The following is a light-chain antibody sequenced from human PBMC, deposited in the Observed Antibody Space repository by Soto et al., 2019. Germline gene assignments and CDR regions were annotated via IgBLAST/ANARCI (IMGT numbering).Light chain of an antibody. CDR1: QSVSSN. V-gene: IGKV3-15*01. Sequence: EIVMTQSPAPLSLSPVERANLACRGSQSVSSNLAWYQQKPGQAPRLLIYGASSRATGIPGRFSGSGSGTDFTLTISSLQSEDFAVYYCQQYNNWPPLTFGGGTKGGYQ. CDR3: QQYNNWPPLT. J-gene: IGKJ4*01. CDR2: GAS.